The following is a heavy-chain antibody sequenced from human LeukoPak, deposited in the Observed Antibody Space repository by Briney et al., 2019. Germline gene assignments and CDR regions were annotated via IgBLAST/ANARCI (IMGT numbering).Heavy chain of an antibody. CDR2: LSGSGGDT. CDR1: GFTFCRNA. V-gene: IGHV3-23*01. J-gene: IGHJ4*02. CDR3: AKDPYGTRYFDY. Sequence: GGSLRLSCAASGFTFCRNAMSWVRQAPGKGLERVSSLSGSGGDTYYADSVKGRFTISRDNSKNTVYLQMNSLRAEDTAVYYCAKDPYGTRYFDYWGQGTLVTVSS. D-gene: IGHD2-2*01.